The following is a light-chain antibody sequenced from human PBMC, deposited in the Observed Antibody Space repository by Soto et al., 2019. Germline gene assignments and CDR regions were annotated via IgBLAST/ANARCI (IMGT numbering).Light chain of an antibody. Sequence: EIVLTQSPATLSLSPGERATLSCRASQSVSRFLVWYQQKPGQTPRLLIYDTSNRATGIPAGFSGSGSGTDFTLTISSLEPEDFAVYYCRQRSDWPWTFGQGTKVAIK. CDR1: QSVSRF. J-gene: IGKJ1*01. CDR2: DTS. CDR3: RQRSDWPWT. V-gene: IGKV3-11*01.